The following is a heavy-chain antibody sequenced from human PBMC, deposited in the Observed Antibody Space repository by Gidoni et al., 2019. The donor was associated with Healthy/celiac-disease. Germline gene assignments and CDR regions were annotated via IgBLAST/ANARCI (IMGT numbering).Heavy chain of an antibody. Sequence: QVQLVESGGGVVQPGRSLRLSCAAAGFTFSSYGMHWVRQAPGKGLEWVAVIWYDGSNKYYADSVKGRFTISRDNSKNTLYLQMNSLRAEDTAVYYCARGFLEWLPSTDFDYWGQGTLVTVSS. D-gene: IGHD3-3*01. V-gene: IGHV3-33*01. J-gene: IGHJ4*02. CDR1: GFTFSSYG. CDR2: IWYDGSNK. CDR3: ARGFLEWLPSTDFDY.